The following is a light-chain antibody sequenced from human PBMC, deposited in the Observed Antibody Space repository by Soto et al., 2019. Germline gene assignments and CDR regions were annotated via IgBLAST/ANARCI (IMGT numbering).Light chain of an antibody. Sequence: EIVLTQSPGTLSFSPGETATLSCRSSQRVSRSNIGWYQQKPGQAPRLLIYGASKRTTGVPDRFSGSGSGTEFNLVISRLEPEDFAVYYCHHYGSSLLPFGGGTRWIS. J-gene: IGKJ4*01. CDR1: QRVSRSN. V-gene: IGKV3-20*01. CDR3: HHYGSSLLP. CDR2: GAS.